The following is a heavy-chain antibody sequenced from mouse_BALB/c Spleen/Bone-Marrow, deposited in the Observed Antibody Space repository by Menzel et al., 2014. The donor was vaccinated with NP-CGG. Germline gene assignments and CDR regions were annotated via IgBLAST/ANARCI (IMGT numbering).Heavy chain of an antibody. Sequence: EVKLMESGGGLVKPGGSLKLSCAASGFTFSDYYMYWVRQTPEKRLEWVATISDGGSYTYYPDSVKGRFTISRDNAKNNLYLQRSSLKSEDTAMYYCTRGGGNYEGAWFAYWGQGTLVTVSA. CDR1: GFTFSDYY. CDR3: TRGGGNYEGAWFAY. CDR2: ISDGGSYT. V-gene: IGHV5-4*02. D-gene: IGHD2-1*01. J-gene: IGHJ3*01.